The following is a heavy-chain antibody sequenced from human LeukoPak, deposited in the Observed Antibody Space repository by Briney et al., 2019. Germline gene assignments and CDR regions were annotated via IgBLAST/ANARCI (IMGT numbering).Heavy chain of an antibody. CDR1: GFTFSNYA. V-gene: IGHV3-30-3*01. Sequence: GGSLRLSCAASGFTFSNYAIHWVRQAPGQGLEWVGDVSYDGNNKYYADSVKRRFNISRDNSKNTLYLQMNSLRAEDTAVYYCARVLSSRSSGWGYFDYWGQGSLVTVSS. CDR2: VSYDGNNK. D-gene: IGHD6-19*01. CDR3: ARVLSSRSSGWGYFDY. J-gene: IGHJ4*02.